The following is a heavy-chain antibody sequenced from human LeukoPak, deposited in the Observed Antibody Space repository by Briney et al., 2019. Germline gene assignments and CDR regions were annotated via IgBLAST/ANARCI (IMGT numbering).Heavy chain of an antibody. J-gene: IGHJ4*02. CDR3: ARTAGGPEY. CDR1: GFTISSYW. V-gene: IGHV3-74*01. D-gene: IGHD6-6*01. Sequence: GGSLRLSCVASGFTISSYWMHWVRQAPGKGLVWVSRISSDGSTTNYADSVKGRFTITRDNAKNTLYLQMNSLTGEDRAVYFCARTAGGPEYWGQGTRVTVSS. CDR2: ISSDGSTT.